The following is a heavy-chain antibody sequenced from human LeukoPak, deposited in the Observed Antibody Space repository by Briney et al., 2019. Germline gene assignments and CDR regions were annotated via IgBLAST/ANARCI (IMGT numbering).Heavy chain of an antibody. CDR1: GFTFSSYA. Sequence: GGSLRLSCAASGFTFSSYAMSWVRQAPGKGLEWVSAISGSGGSTYYADSVKGRFTISRDNSKNTLYLQMNSLRAEDTAVYYCAKGTYYYFWSGYYTAHKFDVFDIWGQGTMVTVSS. J-gene: IGHJ3*02. D-gene: IGHD3-3*01. V-gene: IGHV3-23*01. CDR2: ISGSGGST. CDR3: AKGTYYYFWSGYYTAHKFDVFDI.